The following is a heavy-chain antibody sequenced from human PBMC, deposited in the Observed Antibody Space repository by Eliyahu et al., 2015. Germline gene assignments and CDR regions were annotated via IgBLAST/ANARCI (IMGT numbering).Heavy chain of an antibody. CDR2: IINSGYTT. CDR3: AKMADP. D-gene: IGHD5-24*01. Sequence: GSLRLSCVASGFSFTSYAMTWVRQAPGKGLEWVSSIINSGYTTQYADSVKGRFTISRDNSKNMLYLQMNSLRPEDTAVYYCAKMADPWGQGTLVTVSS. J-gene: IGHJ5*02. V-gene: IGHV3-23*01. CDR1: GFSFTSYA.